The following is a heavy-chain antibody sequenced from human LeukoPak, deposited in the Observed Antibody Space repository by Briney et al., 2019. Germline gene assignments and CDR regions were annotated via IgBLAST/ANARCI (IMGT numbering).Heavy chain of an antibody. CDR3: AKEGPAYGDYRSGDYFDF. CDR2: ISDDSSKT. J-gene: IGHJ4*02. CDR1: GCTFRNEG. Sequence: PGGSRRLACAAAGCTFRNEGMGWFRQAPWKRLECVSAISDDSSKTSYADSVKGRFTISRDYSKNTPYLQMNILRAGDTAVYYCAKEGPAYGDYRSGDYFDFWGQGTLVTVSS. V-gene: IGHV3-23*01. D-gene: IGHD4-17*01.